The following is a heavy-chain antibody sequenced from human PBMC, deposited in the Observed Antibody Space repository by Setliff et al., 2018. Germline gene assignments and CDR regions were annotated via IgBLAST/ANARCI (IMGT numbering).Heavy chain of an antibody. Sequence: ASVKVSCKASGYTFTSYYMHWVRQAPGQGLEWMGIINPSGGGTSYAQKFQGRVTMTRDTSTSTVYMELSSLRSEDTAVYYCARDPTTYYDILTGSSSRRYGMDVWGQGTTFTVSS. CDR1: GYTFTSYY. V-gene: IGHV1-46*01. J-gene: IGHJ6*02. CDR2: INPSGGGT. CDR3: ARDPTTYYDILTGSSSRRYGMDV. D-gene: IGHD3-9*01.